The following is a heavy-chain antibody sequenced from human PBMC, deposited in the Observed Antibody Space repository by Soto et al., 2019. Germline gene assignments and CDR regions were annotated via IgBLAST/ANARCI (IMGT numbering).Heavy chain of an antibody. CDR1: GFTFSTFS. J-gene: IGHJ4*02. CDR2: ISSSSTYI. CDR3: ARGGDTSGSWPRY. D-gene: IGHD3-22*01. V-gene: IGHV3-21*03. Sequence: EVQLVQSGGGLVKPGGSLRLSCAGSGFTFSTFSMTWVRQAPGKGLEWVSSISSSSTYIYYADSVKGRFTISRDDAKNSLFLQMSTLRVEDPAMYYCARGGDTSGSWPRYWGQGTLVTVSS.